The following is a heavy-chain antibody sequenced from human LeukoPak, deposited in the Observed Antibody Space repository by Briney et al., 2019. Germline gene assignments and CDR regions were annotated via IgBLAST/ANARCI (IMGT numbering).Heavy chain of an antibody. CDR3: AREDIVVVPAAIPHPYYYYMDV. D-gene: IGHD2-2*01. CDR1: GFTFSSYA. Sequence: QPGGSLRLSCAASGFTFSSYAMSWVRQAPGKGLEWVSAISGSGGSTYYADSVKGRFTISRDNAKNSLYLQMNSLRAEDTAVYYCAREDIVVVPAAIPHPYYYYMDVWGKGTTVTVSS. CDR2: ISGSGGST. J-gene: IGHJ6*03. V-gene: IGHV3-23*01.